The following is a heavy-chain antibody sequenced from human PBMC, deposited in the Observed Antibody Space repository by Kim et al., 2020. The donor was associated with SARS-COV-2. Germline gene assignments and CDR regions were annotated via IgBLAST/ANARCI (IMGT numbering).Heavy chain of an antibody. V-gene: IGHV3-48*04. D-gene: IGHD3-9*01. CDR3: ARDTPHDILTDR. Sequence: YKGNSVKGRFTNARDNAKNSLYLQKKSLGAEDTAVYYCARDTPHDILTDRWGQGTLVTVSS. J-gene: IGHJ4*02.